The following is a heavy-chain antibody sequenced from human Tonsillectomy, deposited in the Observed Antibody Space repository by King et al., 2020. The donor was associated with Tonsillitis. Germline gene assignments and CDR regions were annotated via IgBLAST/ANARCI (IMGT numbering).Heavy chain of an antibody. CDR1: GFTFSSYG. CDR2: ISSDGSKK. J-gene: IGHJ4*02. Sequence: VQLVESRGGVVQPGRSLRLSCAASGFTFSSYGIHLVRQAPGKGLEWVAVISSDGSKKYYPDSVGGRFTIPRDNSKNTLYLQMNSLRADDTAVYYCAKARQWLVHFDYWGQGTLVTVSS. D-gene: IGHD6-19*01. CDR3: AKARQWLVHFDY. V-gene: IGHV3-30*18.